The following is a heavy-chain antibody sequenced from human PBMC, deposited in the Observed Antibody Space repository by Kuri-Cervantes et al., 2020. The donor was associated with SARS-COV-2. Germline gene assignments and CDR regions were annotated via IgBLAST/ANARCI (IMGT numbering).Heavy chain of an antibody. J-gene: IGHJ4*02. CDR3: ARDTVRGVIRYYFDY. V-gene: IGHV3-7*01. CDR1: GFMFSRYW. CDR2: INEDGSEK. Sequence: GESLKISCAASGFMFSRYWMSWVRQAPGKGLEWVANINEDGSEKYYADSVKGRFIISRDNSKNTLYLQMNSLRAEDTAVYYCARDTVRGVIRYYFDYWGQGTLVTVSS. D-gene: IGHD3-16*02.